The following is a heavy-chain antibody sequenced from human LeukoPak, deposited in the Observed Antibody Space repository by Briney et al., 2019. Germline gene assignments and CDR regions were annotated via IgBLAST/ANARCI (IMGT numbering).Heavy chain of an antibody. D-gene: IGHD6-19*01. Sequence: ASVKVSCKASGYTFTSHFMHWVRQAPGQGLEWMGWISAYNGNTNYAQKLQGRVTMTTDTSTSTAYMELRSLRSDDTAVYYCARVKAGGQWLLPAYYYYMDVWGKGTTVTISS. CDR3: ARVKAGGQWLLPAYYYYMDV. V-gene: IGHV1-18*04. CDR1: GYTFTSHF. J-gene: IGHJ6*03. CDR2: ISAYNGNT.